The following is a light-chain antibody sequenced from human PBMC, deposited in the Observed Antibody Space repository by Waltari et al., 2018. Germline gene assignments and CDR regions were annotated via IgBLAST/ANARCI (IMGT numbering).Light chain of an antibody. CDR2: DAS. CDR1: HRFSSY. J-gene: IGKJ5*01. CDR3: QQRSNWPIT. Sequence: EIVLTQSPATLSLSPGETATLSCRASHRFSSYLAWYPQKPGQAPRLLISDASTRATGIPARFSGSGSGTDFTLTISSLEPEDFAVYYCQQRSNWPITFGQGTRREI. V-gene: IGKV3-11*01.